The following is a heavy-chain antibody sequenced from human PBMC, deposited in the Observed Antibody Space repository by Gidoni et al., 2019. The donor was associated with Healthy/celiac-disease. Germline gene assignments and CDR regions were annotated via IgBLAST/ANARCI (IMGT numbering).Heavy chain of an antibody. CDR3: ARALRY. Sequence: QLNLRESATITCLVKPSGTLSLTCAVSGGSISSSNWWSWVRQPPGKGLEWIGEIYHTGSTNYNPSLKSRVTISVDKSKNQFSLTLSSVTAADTAVYYCARALRYWGQGTLVTVSS. CDR1: GGSISSSNW. CDR2: IYHTGST. V-gene: IGHV4-4*02. J-gene: IGHJ4*02.